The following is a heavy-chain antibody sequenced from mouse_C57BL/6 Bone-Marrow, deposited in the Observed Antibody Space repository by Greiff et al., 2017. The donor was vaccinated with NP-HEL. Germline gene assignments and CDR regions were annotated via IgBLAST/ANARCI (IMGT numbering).Heavy chain of an antibody. V-gene: IGHV1-63*01. D-gene: IGHD2-5*01. CDR3: ASSYYSNSAWFAY. CDR2: IYPGGGYT. J-gene: IGHJ3*01. CDR1: GYTFTNYW. Sequence: QVQLQQSGAELVRPGTSVTMSCKASGYTFTNYWIGWAKQRPGHGLEWIGDIYPGGGYTNYNEKFKGKATLTADKSSSTAYMQFSSLTSEDSAIYYCASSYYSNSAWFAYWGQGTLVTVSA.